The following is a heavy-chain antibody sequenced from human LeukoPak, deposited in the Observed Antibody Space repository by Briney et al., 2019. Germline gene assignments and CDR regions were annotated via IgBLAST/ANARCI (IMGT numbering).Heavy chain of an antibody. CDR2: INQSGRT. Sequence: SETLSLTCAVYGGSFSGYYWSWIRQPPGKGLGWIGEINQSGRTNYNPSLKSRVTISVDTSKNQFSLKLSSVTAADTAVYYCATYSSGWSYLDYWGQGTLVTVSS. CDR1: GGSFSGYY. D-gene: IGHD6-19*01. CDR3: ATYSSGWSYLDY. V-gene: IGHV4-34*01. J-gene: IGHJ4*02.